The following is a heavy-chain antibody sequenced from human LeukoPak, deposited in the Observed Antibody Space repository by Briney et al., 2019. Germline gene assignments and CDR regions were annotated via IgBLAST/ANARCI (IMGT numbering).Heavy chain of an antibody. Sequence: ASVKVSCKTSGYAFTSYAMNWVRQAPGQGLEFMGWINTGTGNPTYAQGFTGRFVFSLDTSVSTAYLQISTLKPEDTAVYYCASFGAHSFDYWGQGTLVTVSS. CDR1: GYAFTSYA. V-gene: IGHV7-4-1*02. CDR2: INTGTGNP. CDR3: ASFGAHSFDY. J-gene: IGHJ4*02. D-gene: IGHD3-10*01.